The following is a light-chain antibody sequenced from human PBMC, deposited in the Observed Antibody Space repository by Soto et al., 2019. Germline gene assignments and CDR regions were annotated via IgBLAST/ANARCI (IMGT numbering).Light chain of an antibody. J-gene: IGKJ5*01. CDR2: GAF. V-gene: IGKV3-15*01. CDR3: QQYGTSEII. CDR1: RIFSNN. Sequence: EIVVTQSQAPLSTFTGERVSLYCKASRIFSNNLAWYQHNPGQHPRILMYGAFTRAAGVPARFSGSASGTEFNLAISSLQSEDFAVYECQQYGTSEIIFGQGTRLEIK.